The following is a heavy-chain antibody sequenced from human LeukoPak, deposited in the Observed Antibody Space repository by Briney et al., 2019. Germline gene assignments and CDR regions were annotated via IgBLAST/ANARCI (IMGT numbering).Heavy chain of an antibody. CDR2: INPSGGST. Sequence: ASVKVSCKASGYTFTSYYVHWVRQAPGQGLEWMGIINPSGGSTSYAQKFQGRVTMTRDTSTSTVYMELSSLRSEDTAVYYCARDGSYGNFWSGYYLDYWGQGTLVTVSS. V-gene: IGHV1-46*01. CDR3: ARDGSYGNFWSGYYLDY. CDR1: GYTFTSYY. D-gene: IGHD3-3*01. J-gene: IGHJ4*02.